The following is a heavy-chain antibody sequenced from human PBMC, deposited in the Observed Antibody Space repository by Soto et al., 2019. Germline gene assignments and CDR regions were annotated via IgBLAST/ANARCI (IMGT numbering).Heavy chain of an antibody. CDR3: ARQPGGGNWFDP. CDR1: GFTFSNAW. Sequence: GGSLRLSCAASGFTFSNAWMNWVRQAPGKGLEWVGRIRSKTDGGAADYAGPVQGRFTISRDDSKNTLYLQINSLKSEDTAVYFCARQPGGGNWFDPWGQRTLVTVSS. V-gene: IGHV3-15*07. D-gene: IGHD3-16*01. CDR2: IRSKTDGGAA. J-gene: IGHJ5*02.